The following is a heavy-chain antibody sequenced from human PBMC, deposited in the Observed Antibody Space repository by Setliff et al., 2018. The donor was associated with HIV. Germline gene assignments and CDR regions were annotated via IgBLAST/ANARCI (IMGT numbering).Heavy chain of an antibody. V-gene: IGHV4-38-2*01. CDR1: GYSLTSGYY. CDR3: ASRVYYYDSNNFLREEGFDP. J-gene: IGHJ5*02. Sequence: SETLSLTCGVSGYSLTSGYYWGWIRQPPGKGPEWIGSIHDSGRTYYNPSLKSRVTISVDTSKNQFSLKLSSVTAADTAVYYCASRVYYYDSNNFLREEGFDPWGQGTLVTVSS. CDR2: IHDSGRT. D-gene: IGHD3-22*01.